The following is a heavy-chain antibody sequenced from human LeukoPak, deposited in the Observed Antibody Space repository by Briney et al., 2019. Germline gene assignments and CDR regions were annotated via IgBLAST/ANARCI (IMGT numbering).Heavy chain of an antibody. Sequence: GASVKLSCKASGYTVTGYHLNWVRQAPGQGLEWMGWINPDSGDTNYAQKFQGRVTMTRDTSISTAYMELSKLRADDTAVYYCARDRYNWNCLDYWGQGTLVTVSA. V-gene: IGHV1-2*02. D-gene: IGHD1-7*01. CDR3: ARDRYNWNCLDY. CDR1: GYTVTGYH. CDR2: INPDSGDT. J-gene: IGHJ4*02.